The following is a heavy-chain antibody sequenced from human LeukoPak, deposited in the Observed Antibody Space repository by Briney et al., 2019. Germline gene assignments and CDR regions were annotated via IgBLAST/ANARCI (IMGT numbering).Heavy chain of an antibody. CDR3: AGLVGRYSSGLYYYYFDY. CDR2: MYLSGTT. V-gene: IGHV4-4*02. J-gene: IGHJ4*02. D-gene: IGHD3-22*01. Sequence: SETLSLTRTVSGDSINSPDLWSWVRQPPGKGLEWIGEMYLSGTTHSNPSVKSRVTISIDKSKNQFFLNLSSVTAADTAVYYCAGLVGRYSSGLYYYYFDYWGQGTLVTVSS. CDR1: GDSINSPDL.